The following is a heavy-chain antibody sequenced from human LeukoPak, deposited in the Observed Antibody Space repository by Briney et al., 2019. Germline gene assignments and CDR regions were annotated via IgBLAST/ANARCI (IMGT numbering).Heavy chain of an antibody. D-gene: IGHD3-10*02. J-gene: IGHJ4*02. CDR1: GFTFSTYA. Sequence: GGSLRLSCAASGFTFSTYAMSWVRQAPGKGLEWVSGISSSGVSTYYADSVKGRFTISRDNSKNTVYLQMNSLRAEDTAVYYCAKDYYVPPSYWGQGTLVTVSS. CDR2: ISSSGVST. V-gene: IGHV3-23*01. CDR3: AKDYYVPPSY.